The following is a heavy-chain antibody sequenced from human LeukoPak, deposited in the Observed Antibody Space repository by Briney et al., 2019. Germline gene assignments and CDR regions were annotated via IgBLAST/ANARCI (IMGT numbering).Heavy chain of an antibody. Sequence: SETLSLTCAVYGGSFSGYYWSWIRQPPGKGLEWIGEINHSGSTNYNPSPKSRVTISVDTSKNQFSLKLSSVTAADTAVYYCARGPPYYGSGSYYKYPNWFDPWGQGTLVTVSS. CDR1: GGSFSGYY. V-gene: IGHV4-34*01. CDR3: ARGPPYYGSGSYYKYPNWFDP. D-gene: IGHD3-10*01. J-gene: IGHJ5*02. CDR2: INHSGST.